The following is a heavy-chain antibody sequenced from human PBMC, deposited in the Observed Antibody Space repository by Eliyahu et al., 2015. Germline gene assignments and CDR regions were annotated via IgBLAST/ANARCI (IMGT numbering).Heavy chain of an antibody. CDR1: GYSISSXYY. Sequence: QVQLQESGPGLVKPSETXSLXCTVSGYSISSXYYWXWIXQPPGKGLEWIGXIYHSGSTYYTPSLKSRVTISVDTSKNQFSLKLSSVTAADTAVYYCARAPVGLLLRAGDNWFDPWGQGTLVTVSS. J-gene: IGHJ5*02. V-gene: IGHV4-38-2*02. CDR3: ARAPVGLLLRAGDNWFDP. CDR2: IYHSGST. D-gene: IGHD1-26*01.